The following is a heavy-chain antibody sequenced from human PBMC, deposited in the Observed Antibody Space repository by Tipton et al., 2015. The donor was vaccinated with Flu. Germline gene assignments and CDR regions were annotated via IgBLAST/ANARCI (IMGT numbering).Heavy chain of an antibody. D-gene: IGHD4-11*01. CDR2: ISSSSSYI. CDR1: GFTFSSYS. Sequence: SLRLSCAASGFTFSSYSMNWVRQAPGKGLEWVSSISSSSSYIYYADSVKGRFTISRDNAKNSLYLQMNSLRAEDTAVYYCARSPMTTVTTYRGGAAFNWFDPWGQGTLVTVSS. V-gene: IGHV3-21*01. CDR3: ARSPMTTVTTYRGGAAFNWFDP. J-gene: IGHJ5*02.